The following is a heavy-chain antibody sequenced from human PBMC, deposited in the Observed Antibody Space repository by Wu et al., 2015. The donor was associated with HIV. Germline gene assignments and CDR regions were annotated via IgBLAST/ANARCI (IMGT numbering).Heavy chain of an antibody. Sequence: VHLEQSGAEVRKPGTTVKISCKFSGDSFSDHYIHWVQQAPGKGLEWMGWMNPNSGNTGYRQSFQGRVTMTRNNSITTAYMELNRLTSEDTAIYYCAVLYDVEGDKAILDHWGQGTVVTVSS. V-gene: IGHV1-8*02. CDR3: AVLYDVEGDKAILDH. CDR1: GDSFSDHY. CDR2: MNPNSGNT. D-gene: IGHD3-16*01. J-gene: IGHJ4*02.